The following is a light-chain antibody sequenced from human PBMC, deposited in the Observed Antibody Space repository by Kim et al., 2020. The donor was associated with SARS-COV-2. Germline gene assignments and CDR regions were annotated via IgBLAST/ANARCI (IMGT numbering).Light chain of an antibody. CDR1: QDISNY. CDR2: DAS. Sequence: DIQMTQSPSSLSASVGDRVTITCQASQDISNYLNWYQQKPGKAPKLLIYDASNLETGVPSRFSGSGSGTDFTFTISSLQPEDIATYYCQQYDNLPALTFVGGTKVDIK. J-gene: IGKJ4*01. V-gene: IGKV1-33*01. CDR3: QQYDNLPALT.